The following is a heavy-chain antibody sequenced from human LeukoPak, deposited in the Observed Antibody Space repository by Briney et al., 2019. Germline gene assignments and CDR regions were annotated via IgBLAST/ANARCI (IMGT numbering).Heavy chain of an antibody. V-gene: IGHV3-74*01. CDR3: TREVQAAGKTLDY. Sequence: GSLRLSCAASGFTFCSCWKHWVRQVPGKGVVWVSRINNDGSSTTYAASVKGRFTISRDNAKNTLYLQMNSLRAEDTAVYYCTREVQAAGKTLDYWGQGTLITVSS. CDR1: GFTFCSCW. D-gene: IGHD6-13*01. CDR2: INNDGSST. J-gene: IGHJ4*02.